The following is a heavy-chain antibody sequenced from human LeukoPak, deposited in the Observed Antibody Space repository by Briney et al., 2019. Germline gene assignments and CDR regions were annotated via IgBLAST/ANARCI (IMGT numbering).Heavy chain of an antibody. CDR3: TRGGWYRGGAFPFDY. Sequence: GASLRLSCTASGFTFGDYAMSWVRQAPGKGLEWVGFIRSKAYGGTTEYAASVKGRFTISRDDSKSIAYLQMNSLKTEDTAVYYCTRGGWYRGGAFPFDYWGQGTLVTVSS. V-gene: IGHV3-49*04. CDR2: IRSKAYGGTT. J-gene: IGHJ4*02. D-gene: IGHD6-19*01. CDR1: GFTFGDYA.